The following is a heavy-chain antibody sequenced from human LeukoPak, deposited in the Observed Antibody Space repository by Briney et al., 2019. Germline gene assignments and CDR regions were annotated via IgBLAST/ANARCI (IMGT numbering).Heavy chain of an antibody. D-gene: IGHD2-21*02. CDR1: GYTFTGYY. CDR3: ARGCGGDCYSELEYFQH. J-gene: IGHJ1*01. Sequence: GASVKVSCKASGYTFTGYYMHWVRQAPGQGLEWMGWINPNSGGTNYAQKFQGRVTMTRDTSISTAYMELSRLRSDDTAVYYCARGCGGDCYSELEYFQHWGQGTLVTVSS. V-gene: IGHV1-2*02. CDR2: INPNSGGT.